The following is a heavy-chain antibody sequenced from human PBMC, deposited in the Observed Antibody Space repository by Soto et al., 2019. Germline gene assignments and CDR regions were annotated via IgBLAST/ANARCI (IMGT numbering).Heavy chain of an antibody. CDR2: ISAYNGNT. CDR1: GYTFTSYG. Sequence: GASVKVSCKASGYTFTSYGISWVRQAPGQGLEWMGWISAYNGNTNYAQKLQGRVTMTTDTSTSTAYMELRSLRSDDTAVYYCARDREIAAPPDYYYGMDVWGQGTTVTVSS. J-gene: IGHJ6*02. CDR3: ARDREIAAPPDYYYGMDV. V-gene: IGHV1-18*01. D-gene: IGHD6-6*01.